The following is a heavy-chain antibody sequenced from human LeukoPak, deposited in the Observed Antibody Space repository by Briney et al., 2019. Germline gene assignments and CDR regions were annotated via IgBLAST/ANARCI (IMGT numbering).Heavy chain of an antibody. CDR2: ISSSSSYI. V-gene: IGHV3-21*01. CDR3: AREGSTDFWSAYSVYYFDY. CDR1: GFTFSSYS. Sequence: PGGSLRLSCAASGFTFSSYSMNWVRQAPGKGLEWVSSISSSSSYIYYADSVKGRFTISRDNANNSLYLQMNSLRAEDTAVYYCAREGSTDFWSAYSVYYFDYWGQGTLVTVSS. D-gene: IGHD3-3*01. J-gene: IGHJ4*02.